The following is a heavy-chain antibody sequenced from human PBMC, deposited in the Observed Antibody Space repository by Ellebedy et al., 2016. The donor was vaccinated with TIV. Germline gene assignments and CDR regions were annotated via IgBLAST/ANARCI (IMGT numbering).Heavy chain of an antibody. CDR3: ARGLREQWLVHPDGDAFDI. V-gene: IGHV4-39*07. CDR1: GGSISSSSYY. J-gene: IGHJ3*02. D-gene: IGHD6-19*01. Sequence: SETLSLXXTASGGSISSSSYYWGWIRQPPGKGLEWIGSIYYSGSTYYNPSLKSRVTISVDTSKNQFSLKLSSVTAADTAVYYCARGLREQWLVHPDGDAFDIWGQGTMVTVSS. CDR2: IYYSGST.